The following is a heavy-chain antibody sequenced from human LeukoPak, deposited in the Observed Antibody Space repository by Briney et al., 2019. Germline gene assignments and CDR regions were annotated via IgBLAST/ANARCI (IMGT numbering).Heavy chain of an antibody. J-gene: IGHJ3*02. CDR3: ARTHSWFGDFDAFDI. D-gene: IGHD3-10*01. CDR2: ISASGGT. CDR1: GDSIRSYY. V-gene: IGHV4-4*07. Sequence: SETLSLTFTVSGDSIRSYYWDWIRQPAGKGLEWMGHISASGGTNYNPSLKSRVSMSVDTFKNQLSLKLSSVTAADTAVYYCARTHSWFGDFDAFDIETKGKMVAVSS.